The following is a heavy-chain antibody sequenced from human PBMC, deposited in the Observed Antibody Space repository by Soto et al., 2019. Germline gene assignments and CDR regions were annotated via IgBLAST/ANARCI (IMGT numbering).Heavy chain of an antibody. J-gene: IGHJ3*02. CDR1: GGSIGSYY. D-gene: IGHD5-18*01. Sequence: QVHLQQSGPGVVKPSETLSLSCSVSGGSIGSYYWSWIRQPPGKGLEWIGHIYNSESATYNPSLESRVTMSVDTSKNQFSLKLNSVTAADTAVYYCARNMVRWSPGPRNDAFDIWGQGTMVTVSS. V-gene: IGHV4-59*01. CDR2: IYNSESA. CDR3: ARNMVRWSPGPRNDAFDI.